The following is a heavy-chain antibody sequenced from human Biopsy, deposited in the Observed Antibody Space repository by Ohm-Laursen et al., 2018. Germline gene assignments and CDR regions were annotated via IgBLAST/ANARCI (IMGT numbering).Heavy chain of an antibody. J-gene: IGHJ4*02. D-gene: IGHD5-24*01. CDR3: ATTRSFDN. CDR2: ISSSGRTM. Sequence: SLRLSCTASGFSFSDYYMIWVRKAPGKGLEWVSYISSSGRTMYYADSVKGRFTISRGNANKSLYLQMNSLRAEDTAVYYCATTRSFDNWGQGTLVTVSS. V-gene: IGHV3-11*01. CDR1: GFSFSDYY.